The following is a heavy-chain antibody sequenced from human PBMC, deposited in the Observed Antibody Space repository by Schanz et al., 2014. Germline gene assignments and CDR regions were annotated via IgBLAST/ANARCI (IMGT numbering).Heavy chain of an antibody. V-gene: IGHV4-59*01. Sequence: QLQESGPGLVKPSETLSLTCTVSGGSISSYYWSWIRQPPGKGLEWIGYIYYSGDTNYNPSLKSRVTISVDTSKNQFSLNLISVTAADTAVYYCARQGIGYQHGRYYYYMDVWGRGTTVTDSS. D-gene: IGHD2-2*01. CDR1: GGSISSYY. CDR2: IYYSGDT. J-gene: IGHJ6*03. CDR3: ARQGIGYQHGRYYYYMDV.